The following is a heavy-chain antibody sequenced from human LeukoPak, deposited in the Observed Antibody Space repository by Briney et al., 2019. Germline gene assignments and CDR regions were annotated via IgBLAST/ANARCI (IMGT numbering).Heavy chain of an antibody. CDR2: INPNSGGT. CDR3: ARNLYYGSGSYVY. CDR1: GYTFTGYY. Sequence: GASVKVSCKASGYTFTGYYMHWVRQAPGQGLEWMGWINPNSGGTNYAQKFQGRVTITRDTSISTAYMELSRLRSDDTAVYYCARNLYYGSGSYVYWGQGTLVTVSS. J-gene: IGHJ4*02. D-gene: IGHD3-10*01. V-gene: IGHV1-2*02.